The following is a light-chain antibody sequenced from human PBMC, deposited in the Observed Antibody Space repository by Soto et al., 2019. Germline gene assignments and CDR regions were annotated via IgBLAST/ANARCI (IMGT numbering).Light chain of an antibody. CDR1: QXXXYSSNNKNY. J-gene: IGKJ1*01. V-gene: IGKV4-1*01. CDR2: WAS. Sequence: IQSHAPLPVXXGERSTIDXXSXQXXXYSSNNKNYLAWFQQGPGRSPRLLFYWASSREPGVPDRSSGSGTGAHFTLTISGLQPEDVAVYYSQQYCCTPWTFGQGTKVDIK. CDR3: QQYCCTPWT.